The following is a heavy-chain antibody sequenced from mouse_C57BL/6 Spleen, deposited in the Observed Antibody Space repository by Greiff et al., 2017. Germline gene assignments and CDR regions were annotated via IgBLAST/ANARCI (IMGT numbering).Heavy chain of an antibody. J-gene: IGHJ2*01. D-gene: IGHD1-2*01. Sequence: EVKLMESGPGLVKPSQSLSLTCSVTGYSITSGYYWNWIRQFPGNKLEWMGYISYDGSNNYNPSLKNRISITRDTSKNQFFLKLNSVTTEDTATYYCAREKSSTAPFDYWGQGTTLTVSS. CDR2: ISYDGSN. CDR3: AREKSSTAPFDY. V-gene: IGHV3-6*01. CDR1: GYSITSGYY.